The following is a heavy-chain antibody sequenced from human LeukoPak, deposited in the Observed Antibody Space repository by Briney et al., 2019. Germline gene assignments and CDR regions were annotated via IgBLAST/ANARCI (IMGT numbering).Heavy chain of an antibody. V-gene: IGHV3-7*03. CDR1: GFTFNSYW. CDR3: AREVYYYDSSGYYLNWFDP. Sequence: GGSLRLSCAASGFTFNSYWMHWVRQAPGKGLEWVANIKQDGSEKYYVDSVKGRFTISRDNAKNSVYLQMNSLRAEDTAVYYCAREVYYYDSSGYYLNWFDPWGQGTLVTVSS. J-gene: IGHJ5*02. CDR2: IKQDGSEK. D-gene: IGHD3-22*01.